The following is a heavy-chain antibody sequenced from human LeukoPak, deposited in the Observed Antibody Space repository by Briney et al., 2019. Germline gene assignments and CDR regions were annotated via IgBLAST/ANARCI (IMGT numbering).Heavy chain of an antibody. CDR1: GFTFITYS. J-gene: IGHJ4*02. V-gene: IGHV3-21*06. D-gene: IGHD6-6*01. CDR3: CIAARPTPGD. CDR2: ISSSGAYI. Sequence: GGSLRLSCTASGFTFITYSMNWVRQAPGKGLEWVSSISSSGAYIYYADSVKGRFTISRDNAKNSLYLQMNSLRAEDTAVYYGCIAARPTPGDWGQGTLVTVSS.